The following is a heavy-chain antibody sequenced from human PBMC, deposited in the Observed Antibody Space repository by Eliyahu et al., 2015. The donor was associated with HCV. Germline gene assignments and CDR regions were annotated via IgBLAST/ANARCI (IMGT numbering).Heavy chain of an antibody. D-gene: IGHD2-15*01. CDR3: AKNLGFWNGAATGTFDAFDF. CDR2: ISSSGGST. Sequence: LEWVSAISSSGGSTYYADSVKGRFTISRDNSKNTLYLQMNSLRADDTAVYYCAKNLGFWNGAATGTFDAFDFWGQGTMVTVSS. V-gene: IGHV3-23*01. J-gene: IGHJ3*01.